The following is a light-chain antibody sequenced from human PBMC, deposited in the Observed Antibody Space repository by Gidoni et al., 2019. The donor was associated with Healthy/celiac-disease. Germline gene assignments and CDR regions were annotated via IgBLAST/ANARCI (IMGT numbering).Light chain of an antibody. CDR2: EVS. V-gene: IGLV2-8*01. CDR1: SSDVGGYNY. J-gene: IGLJ1*01. CDR3: SSYAGSNRVYV. Sequence: QSALTQPPSASGSPGQSVTISCTGTSSDVGGYNYLSWYQQHPGKAPKLMIYEVSKRPSGVPDRFSGSKSGNTASLTVSGLQAEDEADYYCSSYAGSNRVYVFGTGTKVTVL.